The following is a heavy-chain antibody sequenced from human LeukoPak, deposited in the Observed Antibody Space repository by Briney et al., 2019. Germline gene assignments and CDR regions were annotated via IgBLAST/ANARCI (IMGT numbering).Heavy chain of an antibody. CDR1: GYTFTSYY. J-gene: IGHJ4*02. V-gene: IGHV1-46*01. Sequence: ASVKVSCKASGYTFTSYYMHWVRQAPGQGLEWMGIINPSGGSTSYAQKFQGRVTMTRDTSTSTVYMELSSLRSEDTAVYYCARGYSGSYYPFYYFDYWGQGILVTVSS. D-gene: IGHD1-26*01. CDR2: INPSGGST. CDR3: ARGYSGSYYPFYYFDY.